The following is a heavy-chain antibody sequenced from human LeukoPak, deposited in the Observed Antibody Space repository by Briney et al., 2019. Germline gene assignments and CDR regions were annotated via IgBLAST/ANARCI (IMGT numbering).Heavy chain of an antibody. D-gene: IGHD6-6*01. CDR3: AREAHIAARPFAGCYFDY. J-gene: IGHJ4*02. CDR1: GYTFTSYD. V-gene: IGHV1-8*01. Sequence: EASVKVSCRASGYTFTSYDINWARQATGQGLEWMGWMNPNSGNTGYAQKFQGRVTMTRNTSISTAYMELSSLRSEDTAVYYCAREAHIAARPFAGCYFDYWGQGTLVTVSS. CDR2: MNPNSGNT.